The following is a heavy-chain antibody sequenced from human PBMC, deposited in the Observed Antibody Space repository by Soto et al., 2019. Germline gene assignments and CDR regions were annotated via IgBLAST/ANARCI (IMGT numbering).Heavy chain of an antibody. CDR2: IYYSGST. D-gene: IGHD4-17*01. J-gene: IGHJ4*02. CDR1: GGSISSSSYY. CDR3: ARQGGTLYGDFVSDFDY. Sequence: SETLSLTCTVSGGSISSSSYYWGWIRQPPGKGLEWIGSIYYSGSTYYNPSLKSRVTISVDTSKNQFSLKLSSVTAADTAVYYCARQGGTLYGDFVSDFDYWGQGTLVTVSS. V-gene: IGHV4-39*01.